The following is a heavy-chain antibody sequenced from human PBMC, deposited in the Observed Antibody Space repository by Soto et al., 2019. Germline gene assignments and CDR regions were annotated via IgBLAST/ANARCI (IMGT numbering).Heavy chain of an antibody. Sequence: GGSLRLSCAASGFTFSNAWIGWVRQPPGKGLEWDGRIKSKTDGGTTDYAAPVKGRFTTSRDASKNTLYLQMNILTTEATAVYYCTTDVGFYYGDYVNWFDPWGQGTLVTVSS. CDR3: TTDVGFYYGDYVNWFDP. CDR2: IKSKTDGGTT. D-gene: IGHD4-17*01. CDR1: GFTFSNAW. J-gene: IGHJ5*02. V-gene: IGHV3-15*01.